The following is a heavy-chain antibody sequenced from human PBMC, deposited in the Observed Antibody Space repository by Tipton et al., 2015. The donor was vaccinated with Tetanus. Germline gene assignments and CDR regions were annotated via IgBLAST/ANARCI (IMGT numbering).Heavy chain of an antibody. V-gene: IGHV4-39*01. CDR3: ARHVDGTSGYYFDY. Sequence: TLSLTCTVSGGSISGSAYYWGYIRQPPGKGLEWIGSIYYTGSTYYNPSLKSRVTVSVDKSKNQFSLKLNSVTAADTGVYFCARHVDGTSGYYFDYWGQGTLVTVSS. J-gene: IGHJ4*02. CDR1: GGSISGSAYY. D-gene: IGHD3-22*01. CDR2: IYYTGST.